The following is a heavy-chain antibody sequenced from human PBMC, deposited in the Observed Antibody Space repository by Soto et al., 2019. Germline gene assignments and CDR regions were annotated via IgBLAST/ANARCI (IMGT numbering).Heavy chain of an antibody. J-gene: IGHJ4*02. Sequence: QAQLQQWGAGLLKPSETLSLTCSFHGVSFSGYFWSWIRRHPGKGLEWIGEINQSGTTHYNPSLKSRLTTSVSTSTNQFSFHLTSVTAADTAVYYCARRYSGSGYYDSWGQGSPVTISP. CDR2: INQSGTT. D-gene: IGHD5-12*01. V-gene: IGHV4-34*01. CDR1: GVSFSGYF. CDR3: ARRYSGSGYYDS.